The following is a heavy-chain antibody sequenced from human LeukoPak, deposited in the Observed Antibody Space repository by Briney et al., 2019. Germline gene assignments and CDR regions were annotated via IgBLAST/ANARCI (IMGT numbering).Heavy chain of an antibody. D-gene: IGHD4-23*01. CDR3: ARDPSPYGGNYYFDY. V-gene: IGHV1-46*01. Sequence: GASVKVSCKASGYTFTSYYMHWVRQAPGQGLAWMGIINPSGGSTSYAQKFQGRVTMNRDTPTSTVYMELSSLRSEGTAVYYCARDPSPYGGNYYFDYWGQGTLVTVSS. CDR2: INPSGGST. CDR1: GYTFTSYY. J-gene: IGHJ4*02.